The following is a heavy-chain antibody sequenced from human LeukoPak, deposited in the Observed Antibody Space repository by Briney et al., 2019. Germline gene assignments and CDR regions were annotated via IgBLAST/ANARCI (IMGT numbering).Heavy chain of an antibody. CDR2: ISGSGDIT. J-gene: IGHJ4*02. CDR1: GFTFSNYA. D-gene: IGHD3-9*01. CDR3: AKCPHLDSLSCYYFDN. V-gene: IGHV3-23*01. Sequence: PGGSLRLSCAASGFTFSNYAMSWVRQAPGKGLEWVSTISGSGDITYYGDSVKGRFTISRDNSKNTLYLQMNSLRADDTAVYYCAKCPHLDSLSCYYFDNWGQGTLVTVSS.